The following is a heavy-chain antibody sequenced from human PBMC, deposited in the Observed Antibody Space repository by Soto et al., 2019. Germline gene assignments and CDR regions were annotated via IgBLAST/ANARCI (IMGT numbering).Heavy chain of an antibody. V-gene: IGHV3-33*01. Sequence: QVQLVESGGGVVQPGRSLRLSCAASGFTFSSYGMHWVRQAPGKGLEWVAVIWYDGSNKYYADSVKGRFTISRDNSKNTLYLQMNSLRAEDTAVYYCASQARDSSCYYVYYGMDVWGQGTTVTVSS. D-gene: IGHD3-22*01. CDR3: ASQARDSSCYYVYYGMDV. J-gene: IGHJ6*02. CDR2: IWYDGSNK. CDR1: GFTFSSYG.